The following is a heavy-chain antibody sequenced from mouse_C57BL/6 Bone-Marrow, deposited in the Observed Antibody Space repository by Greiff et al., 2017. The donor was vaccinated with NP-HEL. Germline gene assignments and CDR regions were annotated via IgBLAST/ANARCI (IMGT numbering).Heavy chain of an antibody. J-gene: IGHJ1*03. Sequence: EVQRVESGGGLVQPGGSLKLSCAASGFTFSDYYMYWVRQTPEKRLEWVAYISNGGGSTYYPDTVKGRFTISRDNAKNTLYLQMSRLKSEDTAMYYCARAGYYGSSFYWYFDVWGTGTTVTVSS. CDR2: ISNGGGST. CDR3: ARAGYYGSSFYWYFDV. CDR1: GFTFSDYY. V-gene: IGHV5-12*01. D-gene: IGHD1-1*01.